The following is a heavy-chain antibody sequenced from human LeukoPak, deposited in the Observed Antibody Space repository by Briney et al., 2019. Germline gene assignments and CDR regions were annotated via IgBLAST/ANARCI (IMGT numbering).Heavy chain of an antibody. V-gene: IGHV3-30*02. J-gene: IGHJ4*02. CDR3: AKDRGAYYDSSGYIDY. D-gene: IGHD3-22*01. Sequence: GGSLRLSCAVSGFTFSSYGMHWVRQAPGKGLEWVAFIRYDGRNKYYTDSVKGRFTISRDNSKNTLFLQMNSLRAEDTAVYYCAKDRGAYYDSSGYIDYWGQGTLVTVSS. CDR1: GFTFSSYG. CDR2: IRYDGRNK.